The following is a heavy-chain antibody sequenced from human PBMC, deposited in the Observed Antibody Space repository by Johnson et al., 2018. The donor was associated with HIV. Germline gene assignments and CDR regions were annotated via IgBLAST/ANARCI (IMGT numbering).Heavy chain of an antibody. Sequence: MMLVESGGGVVRPGGSLRLSCAASRFTFDDYGMSWVRQAPGKGLEWVSRIRNDGSATTYADSVKGRFTISRDNSKNTLYLQMNSLRAEDTAVYYCAKDLFTEREDDAFDIWGQGTMVTVSS. D-gene: IGHD1-26*01. V-gene: IGHV3-20*04. CDR1: RFTFDDYG. CDR2: IRNDGSAT. CDR3: AKDLFTEREDDAFDI. J-gene: IGHJ3*02.